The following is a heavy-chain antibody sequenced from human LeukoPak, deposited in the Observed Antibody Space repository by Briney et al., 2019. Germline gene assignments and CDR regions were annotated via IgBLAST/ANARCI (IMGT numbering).Heavy chain of an antibody. CDR1: GGTFISYA. V-gene: IGHV1-69*13. J-gene: IGHJ6*02. CDR2: IIPIFGTA. D-gene: IGHD2-2*01. Sequence: ASVKVSCKASGGTFISYAISWVRQAPGQGLEWMGGIIPIFGTANYAQKFQGRVTITADESTSTAYMELSSLRSEDTAVYYCARDLVPAGDYYYYGMDVWGQGTTVTVSS. CDR3: ARDLVPAGDYYYYGMDV.